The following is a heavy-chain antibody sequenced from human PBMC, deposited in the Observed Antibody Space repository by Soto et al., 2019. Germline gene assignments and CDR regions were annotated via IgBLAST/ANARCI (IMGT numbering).Heavy chain of an antibody. CDR2: IYYSGSI. Sequence: SETLSLTCTVSGGSLTSEGYYWSWIRQLPGKGLEWIGYIYYSGSIFYNPFLKSRASISAHSSKRQFSLKLSSVTAADTAVYYCARSRLWEQHFDSWGQGILVTVSS. V-gene: IGHV4-31*03. J-gene: IGHJ4*02. D-gene: IGHD1-26*01. CDR3: ARSRLWEQHFDS. CDR1: GGSLTSEGYY.